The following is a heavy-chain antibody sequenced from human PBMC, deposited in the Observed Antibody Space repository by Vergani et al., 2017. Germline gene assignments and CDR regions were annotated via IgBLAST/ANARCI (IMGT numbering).Heavy chain of an antibody. CDR2: IYYSGST. V-gene: IGHV4-30-4*08. J-gene: IGHJ5*02. CDR3: ARGIGNIVVVPAAIHNWFDP. CDR1: GGSISSGDYY. D-gene: IGHD2-2*01. Sequence: QVQLQESGPGLVKPSQTLSLTCTVSGGSISSGDYYWSWIRQPPGQGLEWIGYIYYSGSTYYNPSLTSRVTISVDTSQNQFSLKLSSVTAADTAVYYCARGIGNIVVVPAAIHNWFDPWGQGTLVTVSA.